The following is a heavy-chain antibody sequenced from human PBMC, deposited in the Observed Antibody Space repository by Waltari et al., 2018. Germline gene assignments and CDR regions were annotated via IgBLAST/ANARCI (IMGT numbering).Heavy chain of an antibody. CDR2: IYYSGST. CDR3: ARVWDLRFLEWFFDY. J-gene: IGHJ4*02. D-gene: IGHD3-3*01. V-gene: IGHV4-39*01. CDR1: GGSISSSSYY. Sequence: QLQLQESGPGLVKPSETLSLTCTVSGGSISSSSYYWGWIRQPPGKGLEWIGSIYYSGSTYYNPSLKSRVTISVDTSKNQFSLKLSSVTAADTAVYYCARVWDLRFLEWFFDYWGQGTLVTVSS.